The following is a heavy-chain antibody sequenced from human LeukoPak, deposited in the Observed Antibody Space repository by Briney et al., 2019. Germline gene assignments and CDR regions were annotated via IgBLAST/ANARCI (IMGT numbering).Heavy chain of an antibody. V-gene: IGHV3-30*18. D-gene: IGHD3-22*01. Sequence: EGSLRLSCAASGFTFSSYGMHWVRQAPGKGLEWVAIISYDGSNKYYADSVKGRFTISRDNSKNTLYLQMNSLRAEDTAVYYCAKDYYGSLDYWGQGTLVTVSS. J-gene: IGHJ4*02. CDR1: GFTFSSYG. CDR3: AKDYYGSLDY. CDR2: ISYDGSNK.